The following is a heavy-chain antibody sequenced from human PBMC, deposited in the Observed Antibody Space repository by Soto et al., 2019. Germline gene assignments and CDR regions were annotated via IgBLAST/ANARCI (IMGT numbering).Heavy chain of an antibody. CDR3: AKGDNLGPKTGYAFDP. V-gene: IGHV6-1*01. CDR1: GDSVSSNTAS. Sequence: SQTLSLTCAISGDSVSSNTASWNWIRQSPSRGLEWLGRKYFRSKWYNDYAVSVKSRIIINPDTSNNQFSLQLNSVTPEDTAVYFTAKGDNLGPKTGYAFDPWGQGIMVTSPQ. CDR2: KYFRSKWYN. D-gene: IGHD5-12*01. J-gene: IGHJ5*02.